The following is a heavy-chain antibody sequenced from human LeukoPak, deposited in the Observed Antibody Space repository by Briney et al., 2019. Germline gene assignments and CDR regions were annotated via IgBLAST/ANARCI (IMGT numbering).Heavy chain of an antibody. D-gene: IGHD6-19*01. CDR1: GGTFSSYA. CDR3: AMIFQAKYSSGWYYFDY. J-gene: IGHJ4*02. Sequence: SVKVSCKASGGTFSSYAISWVRQAPGQGLEWMGGIIPIFGTANYAQKFKGRVTITADESTSTAYMKLSSLRSEDTAVYYCAMIFQAKYSSGWYYFDYWGQGTLVTVSS. V-gene: IGHV1-69*13. CDR2: IIPIFGTA.